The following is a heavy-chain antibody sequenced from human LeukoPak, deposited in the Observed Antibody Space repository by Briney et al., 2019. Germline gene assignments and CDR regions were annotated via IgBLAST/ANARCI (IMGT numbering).Heavy chain of an antibody. V-gene: IGHV3-30-3*01. CDR3: ARETGGSSWYSAFDI. D-gene: IGHD6-13*01. CDR2: ISYDGSNK. J-gene: IGHJ3*02. Sequence: PGGSLRLSCAASGFTFSSYAMHWVRQAPGKGLEWVAVISYDGSNKYYADSVKGRFTISRDNSKNTLYLQMNSLRAEDTAVYYCARETGGSSWYSAFDIWGQGTMVTVSS. CDR1: GFTFSSYA.